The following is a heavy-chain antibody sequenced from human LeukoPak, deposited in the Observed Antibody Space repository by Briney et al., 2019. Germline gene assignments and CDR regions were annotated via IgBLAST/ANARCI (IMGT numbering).Heavy chain of an antibody. V-gene: IGHV4-59*01. CDR1: GGPINNYY. CDR3: ARGSIAAAGRGFFDY. D-gene: IGHD6-13*01. J-gene: IGHJ4*02. Sequence: PSETLSLTCNVSGGPINNYYWSWIRQPPGKGLEWIGYIYYSGSTNYNPSLRSRVTISLDTSKSQFSLKLRSVTAADTAVYYCARGSIAAAGRGFFDYWGQGTLVTVSS. CDR2: IYYSGST.